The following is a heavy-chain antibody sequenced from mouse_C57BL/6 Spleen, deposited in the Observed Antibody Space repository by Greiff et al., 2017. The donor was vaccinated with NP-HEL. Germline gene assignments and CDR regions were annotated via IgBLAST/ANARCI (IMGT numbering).Heavy chain of an antibody. CDR3: ARRGSYYDYPYYYAMDY. V-gene: IGHV1-39*01. CDR1: GYSFTDYN. J-gene: IGHJ4*01. Sequence: QLQQSGPELVKPGASVKISCKASGYSFTDYNMNWVKQSNGTSLEWIGVINPNYGTTSYNQKFKGKATLTVDQSSSTAYMQLNSLTSEDSAVYYCARRGSYYDYPYYYAMDYWGQGTSVTVSS. CDR2: INPNYGTT. D-gene: IGHD2-4*01.